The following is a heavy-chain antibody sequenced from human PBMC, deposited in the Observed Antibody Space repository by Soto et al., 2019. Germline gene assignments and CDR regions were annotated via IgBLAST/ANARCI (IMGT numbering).Heavy chain of an antibody. CDR3: ASSSPFHY. CDR1: SASLSSSSYY. Sequence: SETLCLTCSVASASLSSSSYYWSWLRQPPGRGPEWIGSIYYSGNTYYKPSLKSRVSISIDTSRNQFSLKLTSVTAADTGVYYCASSSPFHYWGPGILVTVSS. D-gene: IGHD6-6*01. CDR2: IYYSGNT. J-gene: IGHJ4*02. V-gene: IGHV4-39*01.